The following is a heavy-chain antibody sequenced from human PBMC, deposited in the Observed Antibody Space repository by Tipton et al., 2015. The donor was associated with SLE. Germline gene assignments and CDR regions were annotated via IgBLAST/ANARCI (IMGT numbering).Heavy chain of an antibody. Sequence: LRLSCAASGFTFTNAWMRWIRQPPGKGLEWIGEINHSGSTNYNPSLKSRVTISVDTSKNQFSLKLSSVTAADTAVYYCARSVTFDYWGQGTLVTVSS. V-gene: IGHV4-34*01. CDR2: INHSGST. CDR1: GFTFTNAW. CDR3: ARSVTFDY. J-gene: IGHJ4*02.